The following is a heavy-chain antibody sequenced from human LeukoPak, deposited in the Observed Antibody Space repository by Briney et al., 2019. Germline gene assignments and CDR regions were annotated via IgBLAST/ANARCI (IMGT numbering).Heavy chain of an antibody. CDR1: GGTFSSYA. V-gene: IGHV1-69*04. Sequence: SVKVSCKASGGTFSSYAISWVRQAPGQGLECMGRIIPILGIANYAQKFQGRVTITADKSTSTAYMELSSLRSEDTAVYYCAKLDGDFWSGSPGYWGQGTLVTVSS. D-gene: IGHD3-3*01. CDR2: IIPILGIA. CDR3: AKLDGDFWSGSPGY. J-gene: IGHJ4*02.